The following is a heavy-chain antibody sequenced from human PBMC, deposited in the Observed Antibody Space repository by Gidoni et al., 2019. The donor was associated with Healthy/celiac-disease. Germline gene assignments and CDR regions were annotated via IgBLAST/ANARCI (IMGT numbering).Heavy chain of an antibody. CDR2: IYYSGST. CDR1: GGSISSGGYY. CDR3: ARGQNGYNLKYNFDY. J-gene: IGHJ4*02. D-gene: IGHD5-12*01. Sequence: QVQLQESGPGLVKPSHTLSLTCTFSGGSISSGGYYWSWIRQHPGKGLEWIGYIYYSGSTYYNPSRKSRVTISVDTSKNQFSLKLSSVTAADTAVYYCARGQNGYNLKYNFDYWGQGTLVTVSS. V-gene: IGHV4-31*03.